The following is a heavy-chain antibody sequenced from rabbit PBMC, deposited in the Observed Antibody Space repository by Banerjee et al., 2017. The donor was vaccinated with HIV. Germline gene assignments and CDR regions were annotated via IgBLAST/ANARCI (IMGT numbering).Heavy chain of an antibody. D-gene: IGHD1-1*01. Sequence: QSLEESGGDLVKPGASLTLTCTASGFDLSSYYYMCWVRQAPGKGLEWIACIYGGSSGSTWYASWAKGRFTISKTSSTTVTLQMTRLTAADTATYFCARDPYGRVSGQTLRGPGTLVTVS. CDR3: ARDPYGRVSGQTL. J-gene: IGHJ6*01. V-gene: IGHV1S40*01. CDR1: GFDLSSYYY. CDR2: IYGGSSGST.